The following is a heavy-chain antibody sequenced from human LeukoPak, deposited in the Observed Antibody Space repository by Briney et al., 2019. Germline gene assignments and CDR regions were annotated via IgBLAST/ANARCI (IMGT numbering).Heavy chain of an antibody. CDR3: ARDSGTTGEVKFDP. CDR2: IYYSGST. V-gene: IGHV4-38-2*02. D-gene: IGHD3-10*01. Sequence: SETLSLTCTVSGYSISSGYYWGWIRQPPGKGLEWIGSIYYSGSTYYNPSPKSRVTISVDTSKNQFSLKLSSVTAADTAVYYCARDSGTTGEVKFDPWGQGTLVTVSS. J-gene: IGHJ5*02. CDR1: GYSISSGYY.